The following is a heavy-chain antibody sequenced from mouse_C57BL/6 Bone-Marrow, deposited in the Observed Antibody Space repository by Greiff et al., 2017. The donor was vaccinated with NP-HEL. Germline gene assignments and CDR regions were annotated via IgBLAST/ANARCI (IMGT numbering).Heavy chain of an antibody. CDR3: ASGRYYDGYYVWYFDV. J-gene: IGHJ1*03. D-gene: IGHD2-3*01. CDR1: GYTFTSYW. V-gene: IGHV1-69*01. CDR2: IDPSDSYT. Sequence: QVQLQQSGAELVMPGASVKLSCKASGYTFTSYWMHWVKQRPGQGLEWIGEIDPSDSYTNYNQKFKGKSTLTVDKSSSTAYMQLSSLTSEDSAVYYCASGRYYDGYYVWYFDVWGTGTTVTVSS.